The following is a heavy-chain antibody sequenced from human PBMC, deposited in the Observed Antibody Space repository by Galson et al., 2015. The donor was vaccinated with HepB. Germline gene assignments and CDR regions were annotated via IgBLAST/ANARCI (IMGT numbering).Heavy chain of an antibody. D-gene: IGHD4-17*01. Sequence: SVKVSCKASGFTFTSSAMQWVRQARGQRLEWIGWIVAGSGNTNYAQKFQERVTITRDMSTSTAYMELSSLRSEDTAVYYCAAGGLTTVTTPYYYYGMDVWGQGTTVTVSS. CDR3: AAGGLTTVTTPYYYYGMDV. J-gene: IGHJ6*02. CDR2: IVAGSGNT. V-gene: IGHV1-58*02. CDR1: GFTFTSSA.